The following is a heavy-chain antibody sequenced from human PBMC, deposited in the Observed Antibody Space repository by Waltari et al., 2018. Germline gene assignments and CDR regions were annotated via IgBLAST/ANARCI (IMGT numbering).Heavy chain of an antibody. CDR2: TYYSGST. D-gene: IGHD2-15*01. CDR3: ARQRLIVVVVAATPVIDY. CDR1: GGSISSSSYY. J-gene: IGHJ4*02. Sequence: QLQLQESGPGLVKPSETLSLTCTVSGGSISSSSYYWGWIRQPPGKGLEWIGSTYYSGSTYYNPSLKSRVTISVDTSKNQFSLKLSSVTAADTAVYYCARQRLIVVVVAATPVIDYWGQGTLVTVSS. V-gene: IGHV4-39*01.